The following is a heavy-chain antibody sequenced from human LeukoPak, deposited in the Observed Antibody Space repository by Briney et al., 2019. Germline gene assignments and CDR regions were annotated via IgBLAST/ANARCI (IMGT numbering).Heavy chain of an antibody. J-gene: IGHJ4*02. V-gene: IGHV4-59*08. D-gene: IGHD2-2*01. Sequence: PSETLSLTCTVSGRSISSYYWSWIRQPPGKGLEWIGYIYYSGSTNYNPPLKSRVTISVDTSKNQFSPKLSSVTTADHAVYCCARQLKARYCSSTSCLTHFDYWGQGTLVTVSS. CDR2: IYYSGST. CDR3: ARQLKARYCSSTSCLTHFDY. CDR1: GRSISSYY.